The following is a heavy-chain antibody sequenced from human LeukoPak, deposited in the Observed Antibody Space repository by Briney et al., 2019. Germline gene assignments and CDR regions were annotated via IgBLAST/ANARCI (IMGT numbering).Heavy chain of an antibody. Sequence: ASVKVSCKASGYTFTGYYIHWVRQAPGQGLEWMGWINPNSGGTNNAKKFQGRVTMTSVTSINTGYMELSRLRSDDTAMYYCASLNCNNGVCYNFDYWGQGTLVTVSS. J-gene: IGHJ4*02. V-gene: IGHV1-2*02. CDR1: GYTFTGYY. CDR3: ASLNCNNGVCYNFDY. D-gene: IGHD2-8*01. CDR2: INPNSGGT.